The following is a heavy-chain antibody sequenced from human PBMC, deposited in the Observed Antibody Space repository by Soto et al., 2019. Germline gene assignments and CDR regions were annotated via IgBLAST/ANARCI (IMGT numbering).Heavy chain of an antibody. D-gene: IGHD3-16*01. CDR2: IYYSGST. V-gene: IGHV4-59*08. CDR1: GGSISYYY. Sequence: QVQLQESGPGLVKPSETLSLTCTFSGGSISYYYWSWIRQPPGKGLEWIGYIYYSGSTNYNPSLKSRVTILLDASKNQFSLKRSSVTAADTAVYYCAKGGGRFDYWGQGTLVTVSS. J-gene: IGHJ4*02. CDR3: AKGGGRFDY.